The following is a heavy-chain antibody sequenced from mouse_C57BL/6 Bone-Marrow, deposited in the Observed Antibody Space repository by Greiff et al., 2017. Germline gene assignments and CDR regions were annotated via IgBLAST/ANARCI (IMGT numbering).Heavy chain of an antibody. CDR1: GYAFSSYW. V-gene: IGHV1-80*01. CDR2: IYPGDGDT. CDR3: ARYYGSSYSYYFDY. D-gene: IGHD1-1*01. J-gene: IGHJ2*01. Sequence: VKLMESGAELVKPGASVKISCKASGYAFSSYWMNWVKQRPGKGLEWIGQIYPGDGDTNYNGKFKGKATLTADKSSSTAYMQLSSLTSEDSAVYFCARYYGSSYSYYFDYWGQGTTLTVSS.